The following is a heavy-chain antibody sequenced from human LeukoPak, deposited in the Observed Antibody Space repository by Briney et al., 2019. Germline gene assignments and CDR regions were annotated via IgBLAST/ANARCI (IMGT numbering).Heavy chain of an antibody. CDR2: IFYSGST. V-gene: IGHV4-59*11. Sequence: SETLSLTCTVSGGSISSHYWSWIRQPPGKGLEWIGYIFYSGSTNYNPSLQSRVTISVDTSKNQFSLKLSSVTAADTAVYYCARFRGGTKRYGGYNKGFDYWGRGTRVTVSS. CDR1: GGSISSHY. CDR3: ARFRGGTKRYGGYNKGFDY. D-gene: IGHD5-12*01. J-gene: IGHJ4*02.